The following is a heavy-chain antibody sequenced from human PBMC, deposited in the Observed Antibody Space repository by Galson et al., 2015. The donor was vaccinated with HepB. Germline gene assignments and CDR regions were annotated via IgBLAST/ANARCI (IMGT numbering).Heavy chain of an antibody. CDR3: ASEGYCSSTSCLDAFDI. Sequence: SLRLSCAASGFTFSSYAMSWVRQAPGKGLEWVSAISGSGGHTYYADSVRGRFTISRDNSKNTLWLQMHSLRAEDTAVYYCASEGYCSSTSCLDAFDIWGQGTMVTVSS. J-gene: IGHJ3*02. D-gene: IGHD2-2*01. CDR2: ISGSGGHT. CDR1: GFTFSSYA. V-gene: IGHV3-23*01.